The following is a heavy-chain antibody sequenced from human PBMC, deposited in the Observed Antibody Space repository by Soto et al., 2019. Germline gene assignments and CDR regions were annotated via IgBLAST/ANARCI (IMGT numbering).Heavy chain of an antibody. CDR1: GGSISSCGYY. CDR3: ARETKDCTNGVCYNYFDY. CDR2: IYYSGST. D-gene: IGHD2-8*01. Sequence: SETLSLTCTVSGGSISSCGYYWSWIRQHPGKGLEWIGYIYYSGSTYYNPSLKSRVTISVDTSKNQFSLKLSSVTAADTAVYYCARETKDCTNGVCYNYFDYWGQGTLVTVSS. J-gene: IGHJ4*02. V-gene: IGHV4-31*03.